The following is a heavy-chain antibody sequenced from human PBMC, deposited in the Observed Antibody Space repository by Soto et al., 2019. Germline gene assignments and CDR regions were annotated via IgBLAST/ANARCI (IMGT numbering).Heavy chain of an antibody. D-gene: IGHD2-15*01. J-gene: IGHJ6*03. CDR1: GFTFSSYG. Sequence: EVQLVESGGGLVQPGGSLRLSCAASGFTFSSYGMHWVRQAPGKGLEYVTAISSNGGSTYYGNSVKGRFTISRDNSKNKLYLQMGSLRAEDMAVYYCARVVVAATLYGDYYYYMDVWGKGTTVTVSS. V-gene: IGHV3-64*01. CDR3: ARVVVAATLYGDYYYYMDV. CDR2: ISSNGGST.